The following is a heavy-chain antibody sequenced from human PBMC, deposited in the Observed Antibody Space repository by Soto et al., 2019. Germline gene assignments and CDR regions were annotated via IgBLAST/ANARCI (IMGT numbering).Heavy chain of an antibody. CDR2: IYYSGST. CDR3: ARRYGSCFDY. D-gene: IGHD5-18*01. J-gene: IGHJ4*02. Sequence: QVQLQESGPGLVKPSETLSLTCTVSGGSISSYYWSWIRQPPGKGLEWIGYIYYSGSTNYNPSLKSRVTIPVDTSTTQFSLKLSSVTAADTAVYYCARRYGSCFDYWGQGPLVTVSS. V-gene: IGHV4-59*08. CDR1: GGSISSYY.